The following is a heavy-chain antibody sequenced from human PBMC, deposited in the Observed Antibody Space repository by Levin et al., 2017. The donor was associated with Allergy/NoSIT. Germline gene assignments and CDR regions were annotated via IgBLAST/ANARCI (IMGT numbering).Heavy chain of an antibody. CDR1: GFTFSSYA. V-gene: IGHV3-23*01. D-gene: IGHD2-21*01. CDR2: ISGSGGST. CDR3: AKVRVVFSPPNYYYYYGRDV. Sequence: GGSLRLSCAASGFTFSSYAMSWVRQAPGKGLEWVSAISGSGGSTYYADSVKGRFTISRDNSKNTLYLQMNSLRAEDTAVYYCAKVRVVFSPPNYYYYYGRDVWGQGTTVTVSS. J-gene: IGHJ6*02.